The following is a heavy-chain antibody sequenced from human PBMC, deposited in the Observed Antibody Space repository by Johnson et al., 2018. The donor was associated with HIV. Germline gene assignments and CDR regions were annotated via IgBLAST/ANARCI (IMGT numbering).Heavy chain of an antibody. CDR1: GFTFNSYA. Sequence: VQLVESGGGVVQPGRSLRLFCAASGFTFNSYAMHWVRQAPGKGLEWVAVISYDGSNKYYADSVKARFTISRDNSKNTLYLQMNSLRAEDTALYYCARSDYVWGSYTRKGAFDIWGQGTMVTVSS. CDR2: ISYDGSNK. CDR3: ARSDYVWGSYTRKGAFDI. J-gene: IGHJ3*02. D-gene: IGHD3-16*01. V-gene: IGHV3-30-3*01.